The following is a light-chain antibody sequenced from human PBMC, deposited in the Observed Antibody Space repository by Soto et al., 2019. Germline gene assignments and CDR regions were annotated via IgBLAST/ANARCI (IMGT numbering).Light chain of an antibody. Sequence: IVLSKSAATVSVTPRARATLSCMASQSVSSNLAWHQQRPGQAPRLLIYGASTRATGVPARFSGGGSGTEFTLTITSLQSEDFAVYWCQQYNNWPLTVGPGGRPEIK. CDR2: GAS. J-gene: IGKJ5*01. CDR3: QQYNNWPLT. CDR1: QSVSSN. V-gene: IGKV3D-15*01.